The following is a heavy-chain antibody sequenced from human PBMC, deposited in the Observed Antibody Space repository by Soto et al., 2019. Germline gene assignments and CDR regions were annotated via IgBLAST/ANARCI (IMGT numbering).Heavy chain of an antibody. J-gene: IGHJ4*02. CDR2: ICGDGDGT. Sequence: PGGSLRLSCAAPGFIFSSYSMSWVRQAPGKGLEWVSVICGDGDGTYYADSVKGRFTISGDNSKNTLYLQMNSLRAEDTAVYYCAKASGGTCYSSSHCWGQGTLVTVSS. CDR1: GFIFSSYS. D-gene: IGHD2-15*01. CDR3: AKASGGTCYSSSHC. V-gene: IGHV3-23*01.